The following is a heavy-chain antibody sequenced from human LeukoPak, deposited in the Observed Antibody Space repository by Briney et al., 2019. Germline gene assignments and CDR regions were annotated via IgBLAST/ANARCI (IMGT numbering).Heavy chain of an antibody. CDR2: ISYDGSNK. CDR1: GFTFSSYG. V-gene: IGHV3-30*03. J-gene: IGHJ6*04. CDR3: AREGHCSSTSCALGDV. Sequence: PGRSLRLSCAASGFTFSSYGMNWVRQAPGKGLEWVAVISYDGSNKYYADFVKGRFTISRDNSKNTLYLQMNSLRAEDTAVYYCAREGHCSSTSCALGDVWGKGTTVTVSS. D-gene: IGHD2-2*01.